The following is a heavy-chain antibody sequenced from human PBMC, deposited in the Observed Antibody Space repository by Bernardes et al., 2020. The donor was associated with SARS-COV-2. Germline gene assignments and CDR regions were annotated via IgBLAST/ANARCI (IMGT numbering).Heavy chain of an antibody. D-gene: IGHD2-15*01. CDR1: GFSLSTSGVG. Sequence: SGPTLVKPTQTLTLTCTFSGFSLSTSGVGLGWIRQPPGKALEWLALIYWDDAKRYSPSLKSRLTITKETSKNQVVLTITNMDPVDTATYYCAHRWGFTDPLLWGQGTLVTVSS. CDR2: IYWDDAK. J-gene: IGHJ4*02. CDR3: AHRWGFTDPLL. V-gene: IGHV2-5*02.